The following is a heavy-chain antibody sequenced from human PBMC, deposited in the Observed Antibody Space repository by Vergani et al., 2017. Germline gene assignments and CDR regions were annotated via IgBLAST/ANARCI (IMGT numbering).Heavy chain of an antibody. D-gene: IGHD3-10*01. V-gene: IGHV3-30-3*01. CDR1: GFTFSSYA. CDR2: ISYDGSNK. Sequence: QVQLVESGGGVVQPGRSLRLSCAASGFTFSSYAMHWVRQAPGKGLEWVAVISYDGSNKYYADSVKGRFTISRDNSKNTLYLQMNSLRAEDTAVYYCARQKLTMVRGVIKGQFGYWGQGTLVTVSS. J-gene: IGHJ4*02. CDR3: ARQKLTMVRGVIKGQFGY.